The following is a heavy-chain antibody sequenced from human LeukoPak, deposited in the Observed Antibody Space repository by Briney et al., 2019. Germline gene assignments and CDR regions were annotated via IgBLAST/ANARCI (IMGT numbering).Heavy chain of an antibody. CDR1: GFTFNNFW. J-gene: IGHJ6*03. V-gene: IGHV3-7*01. Sequence: GGSLRLSCAASGFTFNNFWMNWVRQAPGKGLEWVASIKQDGSEKYFLDSVKGRFTISRGNAKTSLFLQMNSLRAEDTAVYYCARGVYCSPTICYGGRYYYYMDVWGKGTTVTVSS. CDR2: IKQDGSEK. CDR3: ARGVYCSPTICYGGRYYYYMDV. D-gene: IGHD2-2*01.